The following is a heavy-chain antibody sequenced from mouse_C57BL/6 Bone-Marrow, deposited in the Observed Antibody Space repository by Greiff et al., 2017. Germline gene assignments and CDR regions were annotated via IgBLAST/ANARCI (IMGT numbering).Heavy chain of an antibody. D-gene: IGHD2-2*01. CDR1: GFTFSDYG. V-gene: IGHV5-17*01. J-gene: IGHJ4*01. Sequence: EVMLVESGGGLVKPGGSLKLSCAASGFTFSDYGMHWVRQAPEKGLEWVAYISSGSSTIYYVDTVKGRFTISRDNAKNTLFLQMTSLRSEDTAMYYCARRLRYAMDYWGQGTSVTVSS. CDR2: ISSGSSTI. CDR3: ARRLRYAMDY.